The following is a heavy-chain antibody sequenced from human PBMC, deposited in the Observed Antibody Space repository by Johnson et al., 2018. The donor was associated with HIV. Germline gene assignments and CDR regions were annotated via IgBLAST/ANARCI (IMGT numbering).Heavy chain of an antibody. CDR3: AAYSGRNAFDL. D-gene: IGHD1-26*01. CDR1: GFTFSSHG. V-gene: IGHV3-33*01. CDR2: IWYDGRNK. J-gene: IGHJ3*01. Sequence: QVQLVESGGGVVQPGRSLRLSCAASGFTFSSHGMHWVRQAPGKGLEWVAVIWYDGRNKYYADSVKGRFTISRDNSKNTLDLQMNSLRAEDTAVYYCAAYSGRNAFDLWGQGTMVTVSS.